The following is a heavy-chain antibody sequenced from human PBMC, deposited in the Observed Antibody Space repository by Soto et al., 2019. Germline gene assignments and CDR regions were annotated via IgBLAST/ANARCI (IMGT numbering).Heavy chain of an antibody. J-gene: IGHJ6*02. Sequence: QVQLVQSGAEVKKPGASVKVSCKASGYTFTSYDINWVRQATGQGLEWMGWMNPNSGNTGYAQKFQGRVTMTRNTSIGTAYMELSSLRSEDTAVYYCARGRRGYYDGSGYYFLGGMDVWGQGTTVTVSS. CDR3: ARGRRGYYDGSGYYFLGGMDV. V-gene: IGHV1-8*01. D-gene: IGHD3-22*01. CDR1: GYTFTSYD. CDR2: MNPNSGNT.